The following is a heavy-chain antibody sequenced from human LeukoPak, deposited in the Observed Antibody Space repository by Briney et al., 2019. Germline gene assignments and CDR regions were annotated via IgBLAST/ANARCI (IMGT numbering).Heavy chain of an antibody. V-gene: IGHV1-18*01. CDR2: ISAYNGNT. CDR3: ARALGSSSWYSPLGY. J-gene: IGHJ4*02. D-gene: IGHD6-13*01. CDR1: GYTFTSYG. Sequence: ASVKVSCKASGYTFTSYGISWVRQAPGQGLEWMGWISAYNGNTNYARKLQGRVTMTTDTSTSTAYMELRSLRSDDTAVYYCARALGSSSWYSPLGYWGQGTLVTVSS.